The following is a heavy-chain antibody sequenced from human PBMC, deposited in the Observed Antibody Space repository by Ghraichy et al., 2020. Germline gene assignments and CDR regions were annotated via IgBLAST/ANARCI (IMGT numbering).Heavy chain of an antibody. V-gene: IGHV3-21*01. CDR1: GFTFSTNS. J-gene: IGHJ6*03. CDR3: ARDGGTPTPDG. CDR2: ISDSSSTI. Sequence: GGSLRLSCAASGFTFSTNSMNWVRQAPGKGLEWVSSISDSSSTIYYAASVKGRFTISGDNAQNSLFLQMNSLRADDTGVYYWARDGGTPTPDGWGKGTTVAVS.